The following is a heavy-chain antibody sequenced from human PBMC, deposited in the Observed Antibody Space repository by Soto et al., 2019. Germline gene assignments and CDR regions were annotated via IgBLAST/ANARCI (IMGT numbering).Heavy chain of an antibody. V-gene: IGHV4-39*01. CDR1: GGSITSSFY. J-gene: IGHJ6*02. CDR2: IYGTGNT. Sequence: QLQLQESGPGLVKPSETLSLSCTVSGGSITSSFYWGWIRQPPGKGLEWIGSIYGTGNTYYNPSLTGRVTISADTSKPQFSLHLISVTAADTAVYYCRRSSRYSTDVWGQGATVTVSS. D-gene: IGHD6-13*01. CDR3: RRSSRYSTDV.